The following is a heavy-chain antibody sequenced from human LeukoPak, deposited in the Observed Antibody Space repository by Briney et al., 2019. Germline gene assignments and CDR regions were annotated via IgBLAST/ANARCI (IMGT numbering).Heavy chain of an antibody. V-gene: IGHV3-23*01. CDR1: GFTFSGYA. CDR3: ARDKIVGATTLDY. D-gene: IGHD1-26*01. J-gene: IGHJ4*02. Sequence: GGSLRLSCAASGFTFSGYAMSWVRQAPGKGLEWVSAISGSGGSTYYADSVKGRFTISRDNSKNTLYLQMNSLRAEDTAVYYCARDKIVGATTLDYWGQGTLVTVSS. CDR2: ISGSGGST.